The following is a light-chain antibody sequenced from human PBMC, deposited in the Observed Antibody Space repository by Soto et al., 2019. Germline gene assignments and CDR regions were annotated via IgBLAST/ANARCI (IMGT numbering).Light chain of an antibody. J-gene: IGKJ5*01. V-gene: IGKV3-20*01. CDR3: QQYTGPPTT. CDR2: GAS. CDR1: QTVSSNY. Sequence: EIIWTQSPDTLSLSPGERGTLSCRASQTVSSNYLAWCQQRPGQAPRLLIYGASTRAAGIPDRFSGSGSGTDFTLTITRLEPEDSAVYFCQQYTGPPTTFGQGTRLEI.